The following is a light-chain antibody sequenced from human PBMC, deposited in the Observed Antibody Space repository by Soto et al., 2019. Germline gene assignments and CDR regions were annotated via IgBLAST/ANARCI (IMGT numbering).Light chain of an antibody. CDR1: LDISNY. V-gene: IGKV1-27*01. CDR2: AAS. CDR3: QNLDSAAFT. Sequence: DIQMTQSPSSLSASVGDRVTITCRASLDISNYLAWYQQRPGKVPKLLIYAASTLQSGVPSRFSGSGSGTDFTLTISSLLPEDGATYYCQNLDSAAFTFGAGTKVDIK. J-gene: IGKJ3*01.